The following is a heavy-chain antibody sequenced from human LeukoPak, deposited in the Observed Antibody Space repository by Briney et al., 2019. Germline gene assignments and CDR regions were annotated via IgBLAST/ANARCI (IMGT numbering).Heavy chain of an antibody. CDR3: ARDQDSSSYNWFDP. CDR2: IWYDGSNK. J-gene: IGHJ5*02. CDR1: GFTFSSYG. V-gene: IGHV3-33*01. Sequence: QAGGSLRLSCAASGFTFSSYGMHWVRQAPGKGREWVAVIWYDGSNKYYADSVKGRFTISRDNSKNTLYLQMNSLRAEDTAVYYCARDQDSSSYNWFDPWGQGTLVTVSS. D-gene: IGHD6-6*01.